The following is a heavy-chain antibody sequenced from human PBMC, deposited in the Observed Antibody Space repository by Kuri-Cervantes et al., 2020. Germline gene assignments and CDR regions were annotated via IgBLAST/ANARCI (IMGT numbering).Heavy chain of an antibody. CDR3: AVGGGFSVGATRDY. D-gene: IGHD1-26*01. V-gene: IGHV1-18*04. J-gene: IGHJ4*02. Sequence: ASVKVSCKASGYTFTGYYIHWVRQAPGQGLEWMGWISAYNGNTNYAQKFQGRVTITTDESTSTAYMELSSLRSEDTAVYYCAVGGGFSVGATRDYWGQGTLVTVSS. CDR1: GYTFTGYY. CDR2: ISAYNGNT.